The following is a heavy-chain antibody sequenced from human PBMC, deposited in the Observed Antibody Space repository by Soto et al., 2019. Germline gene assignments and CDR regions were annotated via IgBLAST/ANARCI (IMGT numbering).Heavy chain of an antibody. CDR3: ARHHVRGRTIAGAAEF. Sequence: QVQLQQWGAGLLKPSETLSLTCAVYGGSLSGYYWSWIRQPPGKALEWIGEINYSGNTNYNPSLKSRVTISVDTSKNQLFLNLSSVTAADTAMYYCARHHVRGRTIAGAAEFWGQGTLVX. CDR1: GGSLSGYY. D-gene: IGHD1-26*01. CDR2: INYSGNT. J-gene: IGHJ4*02. V-gene: IGHV4-34*01.